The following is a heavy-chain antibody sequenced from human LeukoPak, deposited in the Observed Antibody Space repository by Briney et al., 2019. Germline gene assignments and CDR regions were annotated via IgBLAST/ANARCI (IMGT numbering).Heavy chain of an antibody. J-gene: IGHJ4*02. CDR1: GGSISSYY. CDR3: ARGGISSVRTVRRYFDY. V-gene: IGHV4-34*01. Sequence: PSETLSLTCTVSGGSISSYYWSWIRQPPGKGLEWIGEINHSGSTNYNPSLKSRVTISVDTSKNQFSLKLSSVTAADTAVYYCARGGISSVRTVRRYFDYWGQGTLVTVSS. CDR2: INHSGST. D-gene: IGHD4-17*01.